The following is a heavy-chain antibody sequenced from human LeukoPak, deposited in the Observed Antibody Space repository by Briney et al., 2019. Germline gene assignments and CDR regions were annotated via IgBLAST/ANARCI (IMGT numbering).Heavy chain of an antibody. CDR3: ASRYCSGGSCHYYYYGMDV. J-gene: IGHJ6*02. CDR2: IYYSGST. V-gene: IGHV4-31*11. D-gene: IGHD2-15*01. CDR1: GGSISSGGYY. Sequence: SQTLSLTCAVSGGSISSGGYYWSWIRQHPGKGLEWIGYIYYSGSTYYNPSLKSRVTISVDTSKNQFSLKLSSVTAADTAVYYCASRYCSGGSCHYYYYGMDVWGQGTTVTVSS.